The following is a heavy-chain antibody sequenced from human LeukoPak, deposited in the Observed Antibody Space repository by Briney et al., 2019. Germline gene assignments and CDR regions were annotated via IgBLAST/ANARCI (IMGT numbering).Heavy chain of an antibody. D-gene: IGHD3-10*01. Sequence: SETLSLTCTVSGDSISSHSWSWIRLPPGKGLEWIGYIHNSGSTAYNPSLESRVTIAVDTSNNQFSLKMTSVTAADTAVYYCALSGYGSADSWGQGTLVTVS. CDR3: ALSGYGSADS. V-gene: IGHV4-59*11. CDR1: GDSISSHS. J-gene: IGHJ4*02. CDR2: IHNSGST.